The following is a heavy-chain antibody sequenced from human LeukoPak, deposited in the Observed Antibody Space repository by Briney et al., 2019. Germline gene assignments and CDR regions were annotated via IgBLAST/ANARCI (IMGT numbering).Heavy chain of an antibody. Sequence: GGSLRLSCAASGFTFSGYAMSWVRQAPGKGLEWVSLISGDGGSTYYADSVKGRFNISRDNSKNSLYLQMNSLRTEDTALYYCAKDTVVAATLPDYWAREPWSPSPQ. D-gene: IGHD2-15*01. CDR2: ISGDGGST. J-gene: IGHJ4*02. CDR1: GFTFSGYA. V-gene: IGHV3-43*02. CDR3: AKDTVVAATLPDY.